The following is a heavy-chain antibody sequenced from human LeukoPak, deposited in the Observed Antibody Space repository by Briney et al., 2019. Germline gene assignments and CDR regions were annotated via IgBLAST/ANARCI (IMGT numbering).Heavy chain of an antibody. V-gene: IGHV4-39*01. CDR1: GGSISSSSYY. CDR2: IYYSGST. Sequence: SETLSLTCTVSGGSISSSSYYWGWIRQPPGKGLEWIGSIYYSGSTYYNPSLKSRVTISVDTSKNQFSLKLSSVTAADTAVYYCARSSLGWFGEWGYNWFDPWGQGTLVTVSS. CDR3: ARSSLGWFGEWGYNWFDP. J-gene: IGHJ5*02. D-gene: IGHD3-10*01.